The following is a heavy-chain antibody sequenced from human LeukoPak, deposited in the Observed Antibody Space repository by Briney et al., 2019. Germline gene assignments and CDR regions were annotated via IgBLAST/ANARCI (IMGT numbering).Heavy chain of an antibody. D-gene: IGHD2-2*01. CDR2: MNPNSGNI. Sequence: GASVKVSCKASGYTFTSYDINWVRQATGQGLEWMGWMNPNSGNIGYAQKFQGRVTMTRNTSISTAYMELSSLRSEDTAVYYCARFYQQPQGYWFDPWGQGTLVTVSS. V-gene: IGHV1-8*01. CDR3: ARFYQQPQGYWFDP. J-gene: IGHJ5*02. CDR1: GYTFTSYD.